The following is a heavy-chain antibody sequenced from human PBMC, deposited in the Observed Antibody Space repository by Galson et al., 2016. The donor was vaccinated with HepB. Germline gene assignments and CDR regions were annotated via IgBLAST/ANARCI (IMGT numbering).Heavy chain of an antibody. CDR3: ARERGNYHYFDY. V-gene: IGHV1-18*01. J-gene: IGHJ4*02. Sequence: SVKVSCKASGYTFTSYGLSWVRQAPGQGLEWMGWIGAYNGNTNYAQKLQGRVTMTTDTSTSTAYMELRSLRSDDTAVYYCARERGNYHYFDYWGQGTLVTVSS. CDR1: GYTFTSYG. CDR2: IGAYNGNT. D-gene: IGHD1-7*01.